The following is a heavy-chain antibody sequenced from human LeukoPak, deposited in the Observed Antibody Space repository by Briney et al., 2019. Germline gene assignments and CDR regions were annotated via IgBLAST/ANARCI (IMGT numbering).Heavy chain of an antibody. V-gene: IGHV3-21*01. CDR2: ISSSSSYI. J-gene: IGHJ4*02. Sequence: GSLRLSCAASGFTFSSYSMNWVRQAPGKGLEWVSSISSSSSYIYYADSVKGRFTISRDNAKNSLYLQMNSLRAEDTAVYYCARDRGYSSGLDYWGQGTLVTVSS. CDR1: GFTFSSYS. CDR3: ARDRGYSSGLDY. D-gene: IGHD6-19*01.